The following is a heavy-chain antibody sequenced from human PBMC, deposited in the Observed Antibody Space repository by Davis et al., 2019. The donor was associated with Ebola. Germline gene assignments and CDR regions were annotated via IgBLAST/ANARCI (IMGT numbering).Heavy chain of an antibody. Sequence: PGGSLRLSCAASGFTFSNYWMSWVRQAPGKGLEWVANIKQDGSEKYYVDSVKGRFTISRDNAKNSLYLQMNSLRAEDTAVYYCARDRLDYDYVWGSYFYYFDYWGQGTLVTVSS. CDR2: IKQDGSEK. V-gene: IGHV3-7*03. D-gene: IGHD3-16*01. CDR1: GFTFSNYW. CDR3: ARDRLDYDYVWGSYFYYFDY. J-gene: IGHJ4*02.